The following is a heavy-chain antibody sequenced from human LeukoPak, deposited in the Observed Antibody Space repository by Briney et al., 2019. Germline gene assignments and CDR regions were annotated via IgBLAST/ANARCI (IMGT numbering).Heavy chain of an antibody. D-gene: IGHD3-22*01. J-gene: IGHJ6*02. CDR3: AKEAGRGSSGYWWGMDV. CDR1: GFTFSSYG. CDR2: ISYDGSNK. V-gene: IGHV3-30*18. Sequence: GGSLRPSCAASGFTFSSYGMHWVRQAPGKGLEWVAVISYDGSNKYYADSVKGRFTISRDNSKNTLYLQMNSLRAEDTAVYYCAKEAGRGSSGYWWGMDVWGQGTTVTVSS.